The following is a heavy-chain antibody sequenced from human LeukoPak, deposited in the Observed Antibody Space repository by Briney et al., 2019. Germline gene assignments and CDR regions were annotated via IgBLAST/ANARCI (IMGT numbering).Heavy chain of an antibody. CDR1: GFTFSSYA. V-gene: IGHV3-64D*06. CDR2: ISSNGGTT. CDR3: VRAGSGWFTFDY. J-gene: IGHJ4*02. Sequence: GGSLRLSCSASGFTFSSYAMHWVRQAPGKGLQSVSAISSNGGTTYYADSVKGRFTISRDNSKNTLYLQMSSLRAEDTAVYYCVRAGSGWFTFDYWGQGTLVTVSS. D-gene: IGHD6-19*01.